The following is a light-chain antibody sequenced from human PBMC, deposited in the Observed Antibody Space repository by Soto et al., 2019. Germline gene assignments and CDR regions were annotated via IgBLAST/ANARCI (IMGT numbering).Light chain of an antibody. CDR3: VSWDDRLSGRV. CDR2: EVS. CDR1: SSDVGGYNY. Sequence: QSALTQPASVSGSPGQSITISCTGTSSDVGGYNYVSWYQQHPGKAPKLMIYEVSNRPSGVSNRFSGSKSGNTASLTISGLQAEDEADYYCVSWDDRLSGRVFGGGTKVTVL. V-gene: IGLV2-14*01. J-gene: IGLJ3*02.